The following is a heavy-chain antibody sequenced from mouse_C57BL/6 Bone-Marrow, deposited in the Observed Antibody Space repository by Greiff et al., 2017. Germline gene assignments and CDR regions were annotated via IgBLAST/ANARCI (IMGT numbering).Heavy chain of an antibody. CDR3: ARPYYGSRNYAMDY. J-gene: IGHJ4*01. V-gene: IGHV5-12*01. CDR2: ISNGGGST. Sequence: EVMLVESGGGLVQPGGSLKLSCAASGFTFSDYYMYWVRQTPEKRLEWVAYISNGGGSTYYPDTVKGRFTISRDNAKNTLYLQMSRLKSEDTAMYYCARPYYGSRNYAMDYWGQGTSVTVSS. CDR1: GFTFSDYY. D-gene: IGHD1-1*01.